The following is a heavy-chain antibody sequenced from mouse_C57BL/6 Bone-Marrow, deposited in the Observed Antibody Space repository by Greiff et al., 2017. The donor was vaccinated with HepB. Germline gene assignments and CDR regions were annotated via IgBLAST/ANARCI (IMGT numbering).Heavy chain of an antibody. D-gene: IGHD2-4*01. CDR2: ISGGGGNT. CDR1: GFTFSSYA. J-gene: IGHJ3*01. V-gene: IGHV5-9*01. CDR3: ARWDYVWFAY. Sequence: EVKLMESGGGLVKPGGSLKLSCAASGFTFSSYAMSWVRQTPEKRLEWVATISGGGGNTYYPDSVKGRFTISRDNAKNTLYLQMSSLRSEDTALYYCARWDYVWFAYWGQGTLVTVSA.